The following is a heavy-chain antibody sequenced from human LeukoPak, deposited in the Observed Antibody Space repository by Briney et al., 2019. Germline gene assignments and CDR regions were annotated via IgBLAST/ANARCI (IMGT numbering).Heavy chain of an antibody. CDR2: IRSKAYGGTT. CDR3: TRETIPPNSYYDFWSGYFYYYYYMDV. D-gene: IGHD3-3*01. V-gene: IGHV3-49*03. J-gene: IGHJ6*03. Sequence: PGRSLRLSCTASGFTFGDYARSWFRQAPGKGLEWVGFIRSKAYGGTTEYAASVKGRFTISRDDSKSIAYLQMNSLKTEDTAVYYCTRETIPPNSYYDFWSGYFYYYYYMDVWGKGTTVTVSS. CDR1: GFTFGDYA.